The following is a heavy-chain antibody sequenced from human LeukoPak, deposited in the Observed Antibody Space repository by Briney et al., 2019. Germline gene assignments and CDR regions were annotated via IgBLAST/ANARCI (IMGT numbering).Heavy chain of an antibody. Sequence: ASVKVSCKASGGTFSSYAISWVRQAPGQGLEWMGWISAYNGNTNYAQKFQGRVTMTRDTSISTAYMELSRLRSDDTAVYYCARWPAYDSSGYYSQPFDYWGQGTLVTVSS. D-gene: IGHD3-22*01. CDR1: GGTFSSYA. J-gene: IGHJ4*02. V-gene: IGHV1-18*01. CDR3: ARWPAYDSSGYYSQPFDY. CDR2: ISAYNGNT.